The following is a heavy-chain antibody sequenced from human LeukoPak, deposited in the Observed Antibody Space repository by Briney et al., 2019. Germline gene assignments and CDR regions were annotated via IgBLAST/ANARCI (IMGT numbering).Heavy chain of an antibody. V-gene: IGHV5-51*01. J-gene: IGHJ4*02. CDR2: IYPGDSDT. CDR3: ARAGYYDSSGYYPTDFDY. CDR1: GSIFTSYW. D-gene: IGHD3-22*01. Sequence: GESLEISCQGSGSIFTSYWIGWVRQLPGKGLEWMGIIYPGDSDTRYSPSFQGQVTISADKSISTAYLQWSSLKASDTAMYYCARAGYYDSSGYYPTDFDYWGQGTLVTVSS.